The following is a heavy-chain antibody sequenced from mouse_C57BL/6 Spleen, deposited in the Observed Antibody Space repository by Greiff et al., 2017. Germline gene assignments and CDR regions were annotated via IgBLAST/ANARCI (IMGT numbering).Heavy chain of an antibody. J-gene: IGHJ4*01. CDR3: ARATVSYAMDY. CDR2: ISSGSSTI. CDR1: GFTFSDYG. Sequence: EVMLVESGGGLVKPGGSLKLSCAASGFTFSDYGMHWVRQAPEQGLEWVAYISSGSSTIYYADTVKGRFTISRDNAKNTLFLQMTSLRSEDTAMYYCARATVSYAMDYWGQGTSVTVSS. D-gene: IGHD1-1*01. V-gene: IGHV5-17*01.